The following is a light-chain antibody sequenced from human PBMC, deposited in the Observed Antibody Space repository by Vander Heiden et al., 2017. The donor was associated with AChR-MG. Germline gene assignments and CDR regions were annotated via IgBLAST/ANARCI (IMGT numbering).Light chain of an antibody. CDR3: QQYKHWPPYT. V-gene: IGKV3-15*01. J-gene: IGKJ2*01. Sequence: EIVMTQSPDILSASPGETATLSCRASQSISNNLAWYQHKPGQAPRLLIYGASTRATGVPARFSGSGSGTEFTLIISSLQSEDFALYYCQQYKHWPPYTFGQGTKLDIK. CDR2: GAS. CDR1: QSISNN.